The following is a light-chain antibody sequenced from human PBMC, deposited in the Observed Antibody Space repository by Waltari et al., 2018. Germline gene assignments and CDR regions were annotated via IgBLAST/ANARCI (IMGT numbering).Light chain of an antibody. CDR2: WAS. CDR1: QTVFYSSTNKNY. V-gene: IGKV4-1*01. J-gene: IGKJ2*01. CDR3: QQYYSTPPT. Sequence: DIVMTQSPDSLAVSLGEGATVNCKSSQTVFYSSTNKNYLAWYQQKPGQPPKLLLYWASTRESGAPDRFSGSGSETDFTLTISSLQAEDGAVYYCQQYYSTPPTFGQGTKLEI.